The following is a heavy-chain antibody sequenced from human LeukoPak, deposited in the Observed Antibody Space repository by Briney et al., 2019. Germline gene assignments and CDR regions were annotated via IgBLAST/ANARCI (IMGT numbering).Heavy chain of an antibody. J-gene: IGHJ4*02. Sequence: ASVKVSCKASGYTFTSYGISWVRQAPGQRLEWMGWISAYNGNTNYAQKLQGRVTMTTDTSTSTAYMELRSLRSEDTAVYYCARTGLTTYYDILTGPIDYWGQGTLVTVSS. CDR3: ARTGLTTYYDILTGPIDY. CDR2: ISAYNGNT. CDR1: GYTFTSYG. D-gene: IGHD3-9*01. V-gene: IGHV1-18*01.